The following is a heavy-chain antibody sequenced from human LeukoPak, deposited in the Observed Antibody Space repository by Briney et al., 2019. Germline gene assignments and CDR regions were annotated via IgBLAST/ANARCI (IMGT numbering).Heavy chain of an antibody. V-gene: IGHV3-23*01. CDR1: GFTFTSYA. Sequence: GGSLRLSCAASGFTFTSYAMSWVRQAPGKGLEWVSGITNSGGNTYYADSVKGRFTVSRDNAKSSLYLQMNSLRDEDTAVYYCARGEGYSISWYRGLFDYWGQGTLVTVSS. CDR3: ARGEGYSISWYRGLFDY. D-gene: IGHD6-13*01. J-gene: IGHJ4*02. CDR2: ITNSGGNT.